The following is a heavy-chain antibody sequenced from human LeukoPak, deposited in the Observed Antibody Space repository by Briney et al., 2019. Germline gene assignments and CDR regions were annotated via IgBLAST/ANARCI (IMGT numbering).Heavy chain of an antibody. Sequence: GGSLRLSCAASGLTFSNFAMSWVRQAPGKGLESVLVIRGTGDNTYYADSVKGRFTVSRDNSQNTLYLQMNSLRAEDTAVYYCAKDSVGANEAYYFDYWGQGTLVTVSS. CDR3: AKDSVGANEAYYFDY. CDR2: IRGTGDNT. V-gene: IGHV3-23*01. CDR1: GLTFSNFA. D-gene: IGHD1-26*01. J-gene: IGHJ4*02.